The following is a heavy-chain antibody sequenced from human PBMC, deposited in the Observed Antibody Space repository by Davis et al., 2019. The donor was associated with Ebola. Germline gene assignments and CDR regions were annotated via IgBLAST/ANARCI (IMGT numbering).Heavy chain of an antibody. Sequence: PGGSLRLSCAASGFTFSSYAMSWVRQAPGKGLEWVSAISSSGGSTYYADSVRGRFTISRDNSKNTLYLQMNSLRAEDTAVYYCAKDGRSSSGWTDYWGQGTLVTVSS. V-gene: IGHV3-23*01. CDR1: GFTFSSYA. CDR2: ISSSGGST. D-gene: IGHD6-19*01. CDR3: AKDGRSSSGWTDY. J-gene: IGHJ4*02.